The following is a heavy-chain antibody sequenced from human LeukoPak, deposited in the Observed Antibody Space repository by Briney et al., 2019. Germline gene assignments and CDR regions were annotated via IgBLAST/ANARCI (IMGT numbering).Heavy chain of an antibody. Sequence: GGSLRLSCTASGFTFSNYAMSWVRQAPGKGLEWVSAISGSGGSTYYADSVKGRFTISRDNSKNTLYLQMNSLRAEDTAVYYCAKGVTAMVSFLDYWGQGTLVTVSS. J-gene: IGHJ4*02. CDR1: GFTFSNYA. CDR3: AKGVTAMVSFLDY. D-gene: IGHD5-18*01. CDR2: ISGSGGST. V-gene: IGHV3-23*01.